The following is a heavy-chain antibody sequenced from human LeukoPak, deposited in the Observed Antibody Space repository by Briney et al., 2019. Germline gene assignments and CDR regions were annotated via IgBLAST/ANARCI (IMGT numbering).Heavy chain of an antibody. CDR3: GRVRGYIAAHWLVRSCLDY. V-gene: IGHV4-34*01. Sequence: PSETLSLTCAVSGGSFSGYYWSWIRQPPGKGLEWIGGIYHGGSITYNPSLKSRVTMSIDTSKNQFSLKLSSVTAADTAVYYCGRVRGYIAAHWLVRSCLDYWGQGTLVSVSS. J-gene: IGHJ4*02. D-gene: IGHD6-19*01. CDR1: GGSFSGYY. CDR2: IYHGGSI.